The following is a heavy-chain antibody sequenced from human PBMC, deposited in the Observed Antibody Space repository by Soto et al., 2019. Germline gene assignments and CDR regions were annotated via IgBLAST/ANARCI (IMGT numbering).Heavy chain of an antibody. CDR1: GGSITSGPYY. D-gene: IGHD4-17*01. CDR3: ARLFGDYVGWFDP. V-gene: IGHV4-31*03. Sequence: QVQLQESGPGLVKPSQTLSLTCTVSGGSITSGPYYWSWIRQHPGKGLEWIGYIYYTGSTYSNPSLESRITVSVAASKNQFSLKLWSVTAADTAVYYCARLFGDYVGWFDPWGQGTLVTVSS. J-gene: IGHJ5*02. CDR2: IYYTGST.